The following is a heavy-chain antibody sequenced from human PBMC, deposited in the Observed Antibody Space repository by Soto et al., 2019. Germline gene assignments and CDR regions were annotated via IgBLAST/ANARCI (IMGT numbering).Heavy chain of an antibody. D-gene: IGHD6-25*01. CDR2: INHSGST. CDR3: ALCPLRYSSAPGFI. V-gene: IGHV4-34*01. Sequence: SETLSLTCAVYGGSFSGYYWSWIRQPPGKGLEWIGEINHSGSTNYNPSLKSRVTISVDTSKNQFSLKLSSVTAADTAVYYCALCPLRYSSAPGFIRGQGTLVTVSS. J-gene: IGHJ4*02. CDR1: GGSFSGYY.